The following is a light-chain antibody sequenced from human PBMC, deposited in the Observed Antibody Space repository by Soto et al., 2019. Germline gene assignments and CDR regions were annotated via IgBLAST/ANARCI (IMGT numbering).Light chain of an antibody. CDR3: QQRSSWPLT. CDR2: DAS. CDR1: QSVNTY. Sequence: EIVLTQSPATLSLSPGERVSLSCRASQSVNTYFAWYQQKPGQAPRLLIYDASSRATGIPARFSGSGSGTDFTLTISSLKPEDFANYYCQQRSSWPLTFGHGTRVEI. J-gene: IGKJ1*01. V-gene: IGKV3-11*01.